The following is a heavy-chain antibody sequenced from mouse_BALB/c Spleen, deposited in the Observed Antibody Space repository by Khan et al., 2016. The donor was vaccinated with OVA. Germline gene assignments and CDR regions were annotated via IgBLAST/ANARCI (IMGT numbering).Heavy chain of an antibody. CDR2: IWGGGST. V-gene: IGHV2-6-4*01. Sequence: QVQLKQSGPGLVAPSQSLSITCTVSGFSLSRYNLHWVRQPPGKGLEWLGIIWGGGSTDYTSALKYRLSISKDNSNSQASLKLNSLQTDDIGMYYCARTYYRYDGYYAMDYWGQGTSVTVSS. CDR3: ARTYYRYDGYYAMDY. CDR1: GFSLSRYN. J-gene: IGHJ4*01. D-gene: IGHD2-14*01.